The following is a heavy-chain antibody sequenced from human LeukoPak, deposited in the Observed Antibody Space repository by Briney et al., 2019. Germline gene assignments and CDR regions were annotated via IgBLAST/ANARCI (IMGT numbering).Heavy chain of an antibody. CDR1: GFTFSSYS. V-gene: IGHV3-21*01. CDR2: ISSSSSYI. CDR3: ARGGIAAAFDY. J-gene: IGHJ4*02. D-gene: IGHD6-13*01. Sequence: GGSLRLSCAASGFTFSSYSINWVRQAPGKGLEWVSSISSSSSYIYYADSVKGRFTISRDNAKSSLYLQMNSLRAEDTAVYYCARGGIAAAFDYWGQGTLVTVSS.